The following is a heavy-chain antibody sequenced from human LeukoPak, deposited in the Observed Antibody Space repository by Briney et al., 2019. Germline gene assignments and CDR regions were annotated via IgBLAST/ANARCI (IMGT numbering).Heavy chain of an antibody. J-gene: IGHJ4*02. Sequence: SVKVSCKASGGTFSSYAISWVRQAPGQGLEWMGGIIPIFGTANYAQKFQGRVTMTEDTSTDTAYMELSSLRSEDTAVYYCATHPATAGANNYWGQGTLVTVSS. D-gene: IGHD1-26*01. CDR2: IIPIFGTA. CDR1: GGTFSSYA. V-gene: IGHV1-69*06. CDR3: ATHPATAGANNY.